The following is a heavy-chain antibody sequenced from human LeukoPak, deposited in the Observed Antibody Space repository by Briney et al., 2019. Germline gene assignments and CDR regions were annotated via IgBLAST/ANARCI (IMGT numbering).Heavy chain of an antibody. V-gene: IGHV1-8*01. CDR3: ARVPYCTNGVCYTVPDY. Sequence: GASVKVSCKASVYTFTSYDINWVRQATGQGLEWMGWMNPNSGNTGYAQKFQGRVTMTRNTSISTAYMELSSLRSEDTAVYYCARVPYCTNGVCYTVPDYWGQGTLVTVSS. D-gene: IGHD2-8*01. CDR1: VYTFTSYD. J-gene: IGHJ4*02. CDR2: MNPNSGNT.